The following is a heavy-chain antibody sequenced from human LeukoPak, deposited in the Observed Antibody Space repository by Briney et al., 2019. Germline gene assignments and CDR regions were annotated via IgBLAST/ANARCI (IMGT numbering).Heavy chain of an antibody. Sequence: ASVKVSCKVSGYTLTELPMHWVRQAPGKGLEWMGGFDPEDGETIYAQKFQGRVTMTEDTSTDTAYMELSSLRSEDTAVYYCATSLTVVVTAHWYFDLWGRGTLVTVSS. V-gene: IGHV1-24*01. CDR3: ATSLTVVVTAHWYFDL. CDR1: GYTLTELP. J-gene: IGHJ2*01. CDR2: FDPEDGET. D-gene: IGHD2-21*02.